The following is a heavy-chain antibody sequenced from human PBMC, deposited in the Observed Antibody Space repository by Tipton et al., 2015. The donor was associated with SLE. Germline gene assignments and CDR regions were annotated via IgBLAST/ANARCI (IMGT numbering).Heavy chain of an antibody. D-gene: IGHD1-7*01. CDR1: SGSFSGYY. Sequence: LSCAVYSGSFSGYYWSWIRQPPGKGLEWIGTVYYRGTSYSNPSLKSRATMSVDTSKSQFSLRLNSVTAADTAVYYCARLKPPTSYNWNYGWFDPWGQGTQVIVSS. CDR2: VYYRGTS. V-gene: IGHV4-34*01. J-gene: IGHJ5*02. CDR3: ARLKPPTSYNWNYGWFDP.